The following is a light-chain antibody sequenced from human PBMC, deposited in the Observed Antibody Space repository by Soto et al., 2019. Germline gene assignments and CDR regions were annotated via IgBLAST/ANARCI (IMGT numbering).Light chain of an antibody. CDR2: GAS. V-gene: IGKV3D-20*02. CDR1: QSVTSRY. J-gene: IGKJ5*01. CDR3: QQRSNWQIT. Sequence: EIVLAGSPVELNWSAGERAGLSCRSSQSVTSRYLAWYQQKRGQAPRLLIYGASIRATVSPDRFSGSGSGTYFPLIISSLEPEALAVYYCQQRSNWQITVGQGTRLEIK.